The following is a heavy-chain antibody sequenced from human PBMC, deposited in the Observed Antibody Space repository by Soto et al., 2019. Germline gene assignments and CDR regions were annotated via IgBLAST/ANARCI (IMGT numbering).Heavy chain of an antibody. CDR1: GFTFSSYA. CDR3: ASKYSSGWYGPLDY. J-gene: IGHJ4*02. D-gene: IGHD6-19*01. V-gene: IGHV3-23*01. Sequence: GGSLRLSCAASGFTFSSYAMSWVRQAPGKGLEWVSSISGSGGSTYYADSVKGRFTISRDNSKNTLYLQMNSLRAEDTAVYYCASKYSSGWYGPLDYWGEGTLVTVAS. CDR2: ISGSGGST.